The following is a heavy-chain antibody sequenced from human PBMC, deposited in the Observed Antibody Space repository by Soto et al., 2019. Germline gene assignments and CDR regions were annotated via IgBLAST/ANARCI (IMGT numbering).Heavy chain of an antibody. V-gene: IGHV3-21*01. J-gene: IGHJ4*02. CDR1: GFIFRSYT. CDR2: ITGSSGYI. CDR3: ARGGYCTAGRCFLDY. D-gene: IGHD2-15*01. Sequence: EVQLVESGGGLVKPGGSLRISCAASGFIFRSYTMNWVRQAPGKGLEWVSSITGSSGYIYYADSMKGRFTISRDNAKNSLSLQMNSLRAEDTAVYFCARGGYCTAGRCFLDYWGQGSLVTVSS.